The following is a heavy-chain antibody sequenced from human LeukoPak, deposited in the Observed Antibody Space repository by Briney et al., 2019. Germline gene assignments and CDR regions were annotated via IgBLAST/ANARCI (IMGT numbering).Heavy chain of an antibody. V-gene: IGHV1-2*06. J-gene: IGHJ4*02. CDR1: GYTFTGYY. D-gene: IGHD6-19*01. Sequence: ASVKVSCKASGYTFTGYYMHWVRQAPGQGLEWMGRINPKSGDTIYAQQFQGRVTMTRDTSINTAYMELSRLRSDDTALYYCARDSSSGWRWGQGTLVTVSS. CDR3: ARDSSSGWR. CDR2: INPKSGDT.